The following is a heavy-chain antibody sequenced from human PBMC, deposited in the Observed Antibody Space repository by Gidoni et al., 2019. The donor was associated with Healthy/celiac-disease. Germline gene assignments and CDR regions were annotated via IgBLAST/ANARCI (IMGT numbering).Heavy chain of an antibody. V-gene: IGHV1-69*02. CDR2: IIPILGIA. J-gene: IGHJ4*02. CDR3: ARAVKDCGGDCYNY. CDR1: GGTFSSYT. D-gene: IGHD2-21*02. Sequence: HVQLAQAGAEVKKPGSSVKVSCKASGGTFSSYTLSWVRQAPGQGLEWMGRIIPILGIANYAQKFQGRVTITADKSTSTAYMELSSLRSEDTAVYYCARAVKDCGGDCYNYWGQGTLVTVSS.